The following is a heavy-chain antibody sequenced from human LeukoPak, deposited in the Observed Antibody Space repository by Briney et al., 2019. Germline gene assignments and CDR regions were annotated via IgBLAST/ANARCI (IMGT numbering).Heavy chain of an antibody. CDR3: ARGRKQWIY. CDR2: IYYSGST. CDR1: GGSISTYY. J-gene: IGHJ4*02. V-gene: IGHV4-59*01. Sequence: SETLSLTCAVSGGSISTYYWSWIRQPPGKGLEWIGYIYYSGSTNYNPSPKSRVTISVDTSKNQFSLKLSSVTAADTAVYYCARGRKQWIYWGQGTLVTVSS. D-gene: IGHD2-2*03.